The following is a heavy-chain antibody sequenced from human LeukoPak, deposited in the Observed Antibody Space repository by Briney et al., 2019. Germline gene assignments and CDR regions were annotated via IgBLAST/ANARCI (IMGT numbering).Heavy chain of an antibody. V-gene: IGHV4-4*07. CDR2: IYTSGRT. J-gene: IGHJ4*02. Sequence: PSETLSLTCTVSGGSISSYYWSWIRQPAGKGLEWIGRIYTSGRTNYNPSLKSRVTMSVDTSKNQFSLKLSSVTAADTAVYYCARSPVFGELSYYFDYWGQGTLVTVSS. CDR3: ARSPVFGELSYYFDY. CDR1: GGSISSYY. D-gene: IGHD3-10*02.